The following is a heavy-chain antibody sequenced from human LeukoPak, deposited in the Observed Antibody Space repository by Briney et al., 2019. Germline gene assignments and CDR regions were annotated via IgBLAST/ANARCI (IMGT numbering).Heavy chain of an antibody. Sequence: SETLSLTCTVSGGSISSYYWSWIRQPPGKGLEWIGYIYYSGSTNYNPSLKSRVTISVDTSKNQSSLKLSSVTAADTAVYYCARLGALLRHFDYWGQGTLVTVSS. CDR2: IYYSGST. CDR3: ARLGALLRHFDY. V-gene: IGHV4-59*08. J-gene: IGHJ4*02. CDR1: GGSISSYY. D-gene: IGHD6-6*01.